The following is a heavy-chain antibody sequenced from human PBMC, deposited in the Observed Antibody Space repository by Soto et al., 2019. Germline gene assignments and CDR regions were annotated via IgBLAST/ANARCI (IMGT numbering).Heavy chain of an antibody. CDR3: AKGTGIAVAVFDP. D-gene: IGHD6-19*01. V-gene: IGHV3-23*01. CDR2: ISGSGGST. Sequence: AGGSLRLSCAAAGVTCSSYAMSWVRQAPGKGLEWVSAISGSGGSTYYADSVKGRFTISRDNSKNTLYLQMNSLRAEDTAVYYCAKGTGIAVAVFDPWGQGTLVTVSS. J-gene: IGHJ5*02. CDR1: GVTCSSYA.